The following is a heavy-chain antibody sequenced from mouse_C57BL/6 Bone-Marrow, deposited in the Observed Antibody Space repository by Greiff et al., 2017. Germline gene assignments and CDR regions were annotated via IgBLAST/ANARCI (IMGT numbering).Heavy chain of an antibody. CDR3: ARDLPVEVWYFDV. CDR1: GFTFSSYA. CDR2: ISDGGSYT. J-gene: IGHJ1*03. Sequence: EVQGVESGGGLVKPGGSLKLSCAASGFTFSSYAMSWVRQTPEKRLEWVATISDGGSYTYYTDNVKGRFTISRDNAKNNLYLQMRHLKSEDTAMYYCARDLPVEVWYFDVWGTGTTVTVSS. V-gene: IGHV5-4*01.